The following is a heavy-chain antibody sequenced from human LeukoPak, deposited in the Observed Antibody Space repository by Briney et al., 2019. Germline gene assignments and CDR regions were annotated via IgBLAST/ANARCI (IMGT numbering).Heavy chain of an antibody. V-gene: IGHV3-21*01. J-gene: IGHJ4*02. CDR2: ISSGSGSM. CDR1: GFTFNTYT. D-gene: IGHD2-15*01. CDR3: ARDLGGAADY. Sequence: PGGSLRLSCAASGFTFNTYTMNWVRQAPGKGLEWVSSISSGSGSMFYIDSVRGRFTISRDNARNSLYLQMNSLRVEDTAVYYCARDLGGAADYWGQGTLVTVSS.